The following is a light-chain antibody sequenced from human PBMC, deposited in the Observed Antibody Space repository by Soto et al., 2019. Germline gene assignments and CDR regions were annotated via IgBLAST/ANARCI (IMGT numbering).Light chain of an antibody. Sequence: QSALTQPASVCGSPGQSITISCTGTSSDVGGYNYVSWYQQHPGKAPKLMIYEVSNRPSGVSNRFSGSKSGNTASLTISGLQAEDAADYYCSSYTSSSTPYVFGTGTKVTVL. J-gene: IGLJ1*01. CDR3: SSYTSSSTPYV. CDR2: EVS. CDR1: SSDVGGYNY. V-gene: IGLV2-14*01.